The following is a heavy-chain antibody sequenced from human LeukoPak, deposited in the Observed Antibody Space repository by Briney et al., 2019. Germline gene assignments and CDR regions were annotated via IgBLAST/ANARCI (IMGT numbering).Heavy chain of an antibody. D-gene: IGHD4-17*01. CDR2: MYNSGST. V-gene: IGHV4-59*01. J-gene: IGHJ4*02. CDR1: GGSISGSY. Sequence: PSETLSLTCTVSGGSISGSYWSWNRQPPGRGLEWIAYMYNSGSTIYNPSLKSRVTISIDTSKNQFSLKLSSLTAADTAIYYCARGIESYGDYGYWGQGILVTVSS. CDR3: ARGIESYGDYGY.